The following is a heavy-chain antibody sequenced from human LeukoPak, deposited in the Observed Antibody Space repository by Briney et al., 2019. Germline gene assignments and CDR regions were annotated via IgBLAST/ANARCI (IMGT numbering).Heavy chain of an antibody. CDR3: ARGRLARSPYFDY. CDR2: IYYSGST. V-gene: IGHV4-59*01. D-gene: IGHD6-19*01. J-gene: IGHJ4*02. CDR1: GGSFSSYY. Sequence: SETLSLTCTVSGGSFSSYYWSWVRQPPGKGLEWIGYIYYSGSTDYNPSLKSRVTISVETSKNQFSLNLSSVTAADTAVYYCARGRLARSPYFDYWGQGTLVTVSS.